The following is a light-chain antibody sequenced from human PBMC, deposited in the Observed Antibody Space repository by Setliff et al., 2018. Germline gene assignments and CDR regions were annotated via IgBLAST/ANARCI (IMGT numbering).Light chain of an antibody. V-gene: IGLV2-8*01. Sequence: QSVLTQPRSVSGSPGQSVTISCTGTSSDVGGYNFVSWYQQHPGKAPQLIIFEVSRRPSGVPDRFSGSKSDNTASLTVSGLQAEDEADYYCSSYAGTNNPYVFGSGTKVTVL. CDR2: EVS. CDR1: SSDVGGYNF. CDR3: SSYAGTNNPYV. J-gene: IGLJ1*01.